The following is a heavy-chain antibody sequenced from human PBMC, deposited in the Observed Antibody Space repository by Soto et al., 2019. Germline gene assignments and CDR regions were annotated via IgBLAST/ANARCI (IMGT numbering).Heavy chain of an antibody. Sequence: EVQLVDTGGGLVQPGGSLRLSCAASGFIVSGSSVSWVRQAPGKGLDWVSLISADGTTHYTDPVKGRFTISRDTSKNTVSLQMNSLRAEDTALYFCARDNEMLGAPFENWGQGTLVTVSS. CDR1: GFIVSGSS. V-gene: IGHV3-53*02. CDR3: ARDNEMLGAPFEN. CDR2: ISADGTT. D-gene: IGHD3-10*02. J-gene: IGHJ4*02.